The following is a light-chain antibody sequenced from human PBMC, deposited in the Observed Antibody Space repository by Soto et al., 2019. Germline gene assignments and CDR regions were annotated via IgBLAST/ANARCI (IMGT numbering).Light chain of an antibody. Sequence: QSVLTQPPSSSGSPGQSVTISCTGTSSDVGGYNYVSWYQQHPGKAPKLMIYEVSKRPSGVPDRFSGSKSGNTASLTVSGLQAEDGADYYCSSYAGSNIVVFGGGTKVTVL. V-gene: IGLV2-8*01. J-gene: IGLJ2*01. CDR2: EVS. CDR1: SSDVGGYNY. CDR3: SSYAGSNIVV.